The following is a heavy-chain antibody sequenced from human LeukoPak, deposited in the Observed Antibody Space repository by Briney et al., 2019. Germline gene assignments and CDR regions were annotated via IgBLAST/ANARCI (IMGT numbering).Heavy chain of an antibody. Sequence: SETLSLTCTVSGVSISSGDYYWSWIRQPPGKGLEWIGYIYYSGSTYYNPSLKSRVTISVDTSKNQFSLKLSSVTAADTAVYYCARVYYDSSGYSNWFDPWGQGTLVTVSS. V-gene: IGHV4-30-4*01. D-gene: IGHD3-22*01. CDR1: GVSISSGDYY. CDR3: ARVYYDSSGYSNWFDP. J-gene: IGHJ5*02. CDR2: IYYSGST.